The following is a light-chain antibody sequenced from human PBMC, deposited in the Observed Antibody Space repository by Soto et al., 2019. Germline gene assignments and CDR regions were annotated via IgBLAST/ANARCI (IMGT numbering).Light chain of an antibody. CDR2: DAS. CDR1: ESISSY. V-gene: IGKV3-11*01. J-gene: IGKJ4*01. Sequence: EIVLTQSPATLSLSPGERATLSCRASESISSYLAWYQQRPGQAPSLLIYDASNRAPGIPARFSGSGSGTDFTLTIDSLEPEDFAVYYCQQRSKWPLTFGGGTKVEI. CDR3: QQRSKWPLT.